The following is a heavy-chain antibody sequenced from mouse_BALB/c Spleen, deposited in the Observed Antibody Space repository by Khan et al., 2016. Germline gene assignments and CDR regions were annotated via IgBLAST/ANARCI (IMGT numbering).Heavy chain of an antibody. V-gene: IGHV4-1*02. J-gene: IGHJ3*01. D-gene: IGHD1-1*01. CDR3: ARAGYYGYLAY. CDR1: GFDFSRYW. CDR2: INPDSYTI. Sequence: EVKLLESGGGLVHPGGSLKLSCAASGFDFSRYWMSWVRQAPGKGLEWIGEINPDSYTINYTPSLKDKFLISRDNAKNTLYLHMSKVRSEDTALYYCARAGYYGYLAYWGQGTLVTVSA.